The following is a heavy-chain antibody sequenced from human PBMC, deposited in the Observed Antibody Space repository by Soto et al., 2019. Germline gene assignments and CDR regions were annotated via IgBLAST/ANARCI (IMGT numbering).Heavy chain of an antibody. D-gene: IGHD6-13*01. Sequence: SVKVSCKASGGTFSSYAISWVRQAPGQGLEWMGGIIPIFGTANYAQKFQGRVTITADESTSTAYMELSSLRSDDTAVYYCARVRIAAAERYYYYGMDVWGQGTTVTVSS. CDR3: ARVRIAAAERYYYYGMDV. V-gene: IGHV1-69*13. CDR1: GGTFSSYA. CDR2: IIPIFGTA. J-gene: IGHJ6*02.